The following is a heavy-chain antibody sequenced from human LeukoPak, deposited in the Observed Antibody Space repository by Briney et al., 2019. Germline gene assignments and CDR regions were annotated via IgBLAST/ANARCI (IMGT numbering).Heavy chain of an antibody. CDR3: ARDPLMVVQLRTLDAFDI. Sequence: SETLSLTCTVSGGSISRYYWSWIRQPAGKGLEWIGRIYTSGSTNYNPSLKSRVTMSVDTSKNQFSLKLSSVTAADTAVYYCARDPLMVVQLRTLDAFDIWGQGTIVTVSS. CDR2: IYTSGST. D-gene: IGHD2-8*01. J-gene: IGHJ3*02. V-gene: IGHV4-4*07. CDR1: GGSISRYY.